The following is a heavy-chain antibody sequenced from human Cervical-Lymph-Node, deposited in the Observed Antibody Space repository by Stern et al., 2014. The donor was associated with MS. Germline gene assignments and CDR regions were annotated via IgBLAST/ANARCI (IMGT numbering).Heavy chain of an antibody. CDR3: SRDADGYSLVFGY. D-gene: IGHD5-24*01. CDR2: IHYSGTT. CDR1: GGSISSAEYY. J-gene: IGHJ4*02. V-gene: IGHV4-30-4*01. Sequence: QVQLVESGPGLVKPSQTLSLTCAVTGGSISSAEYYWSWIRQSPGKGLEWIGYIHYSGTTHYNPSLKSRVTISVDTSKNQFSLKLRSVTAADTAVYYCSRDADGYSLVFGYWGRGTLVTVSS.